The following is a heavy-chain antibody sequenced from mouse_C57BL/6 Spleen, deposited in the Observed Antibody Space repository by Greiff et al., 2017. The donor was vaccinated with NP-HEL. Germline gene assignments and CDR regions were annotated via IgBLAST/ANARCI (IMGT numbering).Heavy chain of an antibody. CDR3: ARGGYYGSSTWFAY. D-gene: IGHD1-1*01. CDR1: GYKLTSYW. V-gene: IGHV1-52*01. Sequence: QVQLKQPGAELVRPGSSVKLSCKASGYKLTSYWMQWGKQRRIKGGEGKSNIDPSDSETHYNQKFKDKATLTVDKSSSTAYMQLSSLTSEDSAVYYCARGGYYGSSTWFAYWGQGTLGTVSA. J-gene: IGHJ3*01. CDR2: IDPSDSET.